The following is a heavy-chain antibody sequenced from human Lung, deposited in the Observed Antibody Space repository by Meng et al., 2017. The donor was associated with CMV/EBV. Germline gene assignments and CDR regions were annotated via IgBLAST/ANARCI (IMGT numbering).Heavy chain of an antibody. Sequence: ESLKISCAASRFTFGTYWMTWVRQAPGKGLEWVATIKEDGSEKYYVDSVKGRFAISRDNAQNSLYLQMNSLRAEDTAVYYCARDWGPFDFWGQGTLVTVSS. CDR3: ARDWGPFDF. J-gene: IGHJ4*02. D-gene: IGHD3-16*01. CDR2: IKEDGSEK. CDR1: RFTFGTYW. V-gene: IGHV3-7*01.